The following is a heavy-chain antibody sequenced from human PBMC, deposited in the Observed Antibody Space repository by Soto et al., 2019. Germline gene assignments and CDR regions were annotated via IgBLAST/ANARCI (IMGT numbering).Heavy chain of an antibody. V-gene: IGHV3-53*01. CDR1: GFTVSSNY. J-gene: IGHJ6*02. D-gene: IGHD4-17*01. CDR3: AGVVDYVRYYYGMDV. CDR2: IYSGGST. Sequence: EVQLVESGGGLIQPGGSLRLSCAASGFTVSSNYMSWVRQAPGKGLEWVSVIYSGGSTYYADCVKGRFTISRDKSKNTLYLQRNSLRAEDTAVYYCAGVVDYVRYYYGMDVWGQGTTVTVSS.